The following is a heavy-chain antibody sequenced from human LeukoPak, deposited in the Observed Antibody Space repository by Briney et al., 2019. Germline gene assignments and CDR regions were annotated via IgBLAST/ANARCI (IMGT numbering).Heavy chain of an antibody. CDR1: GFTFSDYY. Sequence: GGSLRLSCAASGFTFSDYYMSWIRQAPGKGLEWVSYISSSGSTIYYADSVKGRFTISRDNAKNSLYLQMNSLRADDTAVYYCARVRRVHDAFDIWGQGTMVTVSS. CDR2: ISSSGSTI. J-gene: IGHJ3*02. V-gene: IGHV3-11*01. D-gene: IGHD1-14*01. CDR3: ARVRRVHDAFDI.